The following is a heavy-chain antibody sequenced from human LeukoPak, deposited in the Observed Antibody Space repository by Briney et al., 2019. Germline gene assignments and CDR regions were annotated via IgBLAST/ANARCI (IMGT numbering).Heavy chain of an antibody. V-gene: IGHV4-38-2*02. Sequence: PSETLSLTCTVSGYSISSGYYWGWIRQPPGKGLEWIGSIYHSGSTYYNPSLKSRVTISVDTSKNQFSLKLSSVTAADTAVYYCASLPIAAAGKDYYYGMDVWGQGTTVTVSS. CDR1: GYSISSGYY. CDR2: IYHSGST. J-gene: IGHJ6*02. D-gene: IGHD6-13*01. CDR3: ASLPIAAAGKDYYYGMDV.